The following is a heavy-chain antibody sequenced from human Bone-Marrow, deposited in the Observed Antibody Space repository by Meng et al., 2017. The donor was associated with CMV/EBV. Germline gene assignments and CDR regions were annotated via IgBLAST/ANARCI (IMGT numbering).Heavy chain of an antibody. CDR1: GFTFTSSG. J-gene: IGHJ4*02. V-gene: IGHV3-23*01. CDR2: IDGSGTNT. Sequence: GESLRLSCALSGFTFTSSGMGWVRHVPGKGLEWLSTIDGSGTNTHYADSVKGRFTISRDNSMGTVSLQMNSLRADDTAVYYCASDAGDFNPFDYWGQGTLVTVSS. CDR3: ASDAGDFNPFDY. D-gene: IGHD1-26*01.